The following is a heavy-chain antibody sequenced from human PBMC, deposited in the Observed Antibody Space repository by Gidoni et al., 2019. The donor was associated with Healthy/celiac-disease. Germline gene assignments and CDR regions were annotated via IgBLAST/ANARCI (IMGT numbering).Heavy chain of an antibody. CDR2: IKQDGSEK. Sequence: EVQLVESGGGLVQPGGSLRLSCAASGFTFSSYWMSWVRQAPGKGLEWVANIKQDGSEKYYVDSVKGRFTISGDNAKNSLYLQMNSLRAEDTAVYYCARDVGFSGSYYHDAFDIWGQGTMVTVSS. V-gene: IGHV3-7*03. CDR3: ARDVGFSGSYYHDAFDI. CDR1: GFTFSSYW. J-gene: IGHJ3*02. D-gene: IGHD1-26*01.